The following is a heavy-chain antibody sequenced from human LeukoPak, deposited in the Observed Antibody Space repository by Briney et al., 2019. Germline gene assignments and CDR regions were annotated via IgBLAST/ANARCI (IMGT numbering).Heavy chain of an antibody. CDR2: IYYSGST. J-gene: IGHJ4*02. D-gene: IGHD6-6*01. Sequence: PSETLSLTCTVSGGSISSSSYYWSWIRQPPGKGLEWIGYIYYSGSTNYNPSLKSRVTISVDTSKNQFSLKLSSVTAADTAVYYCARHVGYSSSSPFDYWGQGTLVTVSS. V-gene: IGHV4-61*05. CDR1: GGSISSSSYY. CDR3: ARHVGYSSSSPFDY.